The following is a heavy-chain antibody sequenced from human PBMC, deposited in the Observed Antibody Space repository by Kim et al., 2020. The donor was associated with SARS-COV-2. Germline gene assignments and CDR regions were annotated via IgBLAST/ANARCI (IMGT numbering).Heavy chain of an antibody. Sequence: SETLSLTCTVSGGSISSSSYYWGWIRQPPGKGLEWIGSIYYSGSTYYNPSLKSRVTISVDTSKNQFSLKLSSVTAADTAVYYCARDLGIAVAGTGIDYWG. CDR3: ARDLGIAVAGTGIDY. CDR2: IYYSGST. J-gene: IGHJ4*01. D-gene: IGHD6-19*01. V-gene: IGHV4-39*07. CDR1: GGSISSSSYY.